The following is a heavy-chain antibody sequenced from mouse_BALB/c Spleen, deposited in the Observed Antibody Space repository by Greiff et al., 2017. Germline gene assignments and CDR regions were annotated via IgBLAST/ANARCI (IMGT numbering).Heavy chain of an antibody. D-gene: IGHD2-4*01. V-gene: IGHV7-3*02. CDR1: GFTFTDYY. CDR3: ARAGYDYNFAY. Sequence: EVHLVESGGGLVQPGGSLRLSCATSGFTFTDYYMSWVRQPPGKALEWLGFIRNKANGYTTEYSASVKGRFTISRDNSQSILYLQMNTLRAEDSATYYCARAGYDYNFAYWGQGTLVTVSA. CDR2: IRNKANGYTT. J-gene: IGHJ3*01.